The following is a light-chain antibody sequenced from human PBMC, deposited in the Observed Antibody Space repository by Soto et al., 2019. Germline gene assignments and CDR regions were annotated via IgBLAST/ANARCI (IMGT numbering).Light chain of an antibody. V-gene: IGKV3-15*01. CDR3: QQYNNWPPWT. Sequence: EIVMTQSPATLSVSPGERATLSCRASQSVSSNLAWYQQKPGQAPRLLIYDTSTRATGVPARFSGSGSGTEFTLTISSLQSEDFAVYYCQQYNNWPPWTFGQGTKGDIK. J-gene: IGKJ1*01. CDR1: QSVSSN. CDR2: DTS.